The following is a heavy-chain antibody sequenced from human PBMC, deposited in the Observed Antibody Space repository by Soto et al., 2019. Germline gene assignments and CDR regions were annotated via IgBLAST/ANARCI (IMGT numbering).Heavy chain of an antibody. J-gene: IGHJ5*02. V-gene: IGHV3-33*01. CDR1: GFTFSSYG. CDR3: ARGEAVVVVAATLNWFDP. CDR2: IWYDGSNK. Sequence: GGSLRLSCAASGFTFSSYGMHWVRQAPGKGLEWVAVIWYDGSNKYYADSVKGRFTISRDNSKNTLYLQMNSLRDEDTAVYYCARGEAVVVVAATLNWFDPWGQGTLVTVSS. D-gene: IGHD2-15*01.